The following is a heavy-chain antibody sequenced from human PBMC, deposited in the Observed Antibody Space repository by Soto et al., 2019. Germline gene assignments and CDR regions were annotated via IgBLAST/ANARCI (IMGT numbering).Heavy chain of an antibody. CDR1: GFTFSSYA. V-gene: IGHV3-23*01. Sequence: EVQLLESGGGLVQPGGSLRLSCAASGFTFSSYAMSWVRQAPGKGLEWGSGISGSGASTYYADSVKGRFTISRDNSKDTLDPQTDILRADDTAVYYCAKVVGVTRRGGLDYWGQGTLVTVS. CDR2: ISGSGAST. J-gene: IGHJ4*02. D-gene: IGHD1-26*01. CDR3: AKVVGVTRRGGLDY.